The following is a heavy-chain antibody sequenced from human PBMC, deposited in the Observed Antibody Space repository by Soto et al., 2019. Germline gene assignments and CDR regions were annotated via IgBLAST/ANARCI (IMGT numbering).Heavy chain of an antibody. CDR2: IYYSGST. CDR3: ARHGDYVWGSYRFPLPFDY. Sequence: LSLTCTVSGGSISSSSYYWGWIRQPPGKGLEWIGSIYYSGSTYYNPSLKSRVTISVDTSKNQFSLKLSSVTAADTAVYYCARHGDYVWGSYRFPLPFDYWGQGTLVTVSS. V-gene: IGHV4-39*01. CDR1: GGSISSSSYY. D-gene: IGHD3-16*02. J-gene: IGHJ4*02.